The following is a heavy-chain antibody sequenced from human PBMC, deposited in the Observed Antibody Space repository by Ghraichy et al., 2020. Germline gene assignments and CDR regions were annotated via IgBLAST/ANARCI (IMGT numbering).Heavy chain of an antibody. Sequence: GGSLRLSCAASGFTFSSYWMHWVCQAPGKGLVWVSRINSDGSSTSYADSVKGRFTISRDNAKNTLYLQMNSLRAEDTAVYYCAREYSSSSYNWFDPWGQGTLVTVSS. CDR2: INSDGSST. CDR1: GFTFSSYW. V-gene: IGHV3-74*01. D-gene: IGHD6-6*01. CDR3: AREYSSSSYNWFDP. J-gene: IGHJ5*02.